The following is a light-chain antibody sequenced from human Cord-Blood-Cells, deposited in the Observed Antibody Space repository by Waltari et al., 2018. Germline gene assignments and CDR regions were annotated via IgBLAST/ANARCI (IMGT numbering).Light chain of an antibody. Sequence: DIVMTQSPASLAVPLGERATITCKSSQSVLYSSNNKNYLAWYQQKPGQPPKLLIYWASTRESGVPDRFSGSGSGTDFTLTISSLQAEDVAVYYCQQYYSTPPFTFGPGTKVDIK. CDR2: WAS. J-gene: IGKJ3*01. CDR1: QSVLYSSNNKNY. V-gene: IGKV4-1*01. CDR3: QQYYSTPPFT.